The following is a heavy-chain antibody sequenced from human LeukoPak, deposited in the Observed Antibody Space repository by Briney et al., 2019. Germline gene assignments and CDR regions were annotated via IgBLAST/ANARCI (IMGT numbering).Heavy chain of an antibody. CDR3: ASAGHDYGDYVWFDP. D-gene: IGHD4-17*01. CDR2: IYTSGST. CDR1: GGSISSYY. J-gene: IGHJ5*02. Sequence: SETLSLTCTVSGGSISSYYWSWIRQPAGKGLEWIGRIYTSGSTNYNPSLKSRVTMSVDTSKNLFSLKLSSVTAADTAVYYCASAGHDYGDYVWFDPWGQGTLVTVSS. V-gene: IGHV4-4*07.